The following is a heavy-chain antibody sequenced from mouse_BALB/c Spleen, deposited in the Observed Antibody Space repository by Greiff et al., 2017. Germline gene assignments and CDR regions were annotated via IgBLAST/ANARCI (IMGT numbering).Heavy chain of an antibody. Sequence: VQLQQSGTVLARPGASVKMSCKASGYTFTSYYIHWVKQRPGQGLEWIGWIYPGNVNTKYNEKFKGKATLTADKSSSTAYMQLSSLTSEDSAVYFCANYGKDAMDYWGQGTSVTVSS. V-gene: IGHV1S56*01. D-gene: IGHD2-4*01. CDR3: ANYGKDAMDY. J-gene: IGHJ4*01. CDR1: GYTFTSYY. CDR2: IYPGNVNT.